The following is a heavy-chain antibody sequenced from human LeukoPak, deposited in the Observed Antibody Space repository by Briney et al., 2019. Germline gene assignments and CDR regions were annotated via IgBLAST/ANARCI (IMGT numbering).Heavy chain of an antibody. CDR1: GGSISRYS. Sequence: SETLSLTCIVSGGSISRYSWNWIRQSPGKGLEWVGYIAHSGTTSYKSSLKSRVTISVDTSKNQLSLRLTSVTAADTAVYYCARDRITGATRDYKYYYMEVWGKGTTVTVSS. V-gene: IGHV4-59*08. D-gene: IGHD7-27*01. J-gene: IGHJ6*03. CDR3: ARDRITGATRDYKYYYMEV. CDR2: IAHSGTT.